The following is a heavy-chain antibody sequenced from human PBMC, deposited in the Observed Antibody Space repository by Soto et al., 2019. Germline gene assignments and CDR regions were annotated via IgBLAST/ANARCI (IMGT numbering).Heavy chain of an antibody. D-gene: IGHD3-10*01. Sequence: ASVKVSCKASGYTFTGYYMHWVRQAPGQGLEWMGWINPNSGGTNYAQKFQGWVTMTRDTSISTAYMELSRLRSDDTAVYYCARSLLITMVRGVIIIDAFDIWGQGTMVTVSS. CDR1: GYTFTGYY. V-gene: IGHV1-2*04. J-gene: IGHJ3*02. CDR3: ARSLLITMVRGVIIIDAFDI. CDR2: INPNSGGT.